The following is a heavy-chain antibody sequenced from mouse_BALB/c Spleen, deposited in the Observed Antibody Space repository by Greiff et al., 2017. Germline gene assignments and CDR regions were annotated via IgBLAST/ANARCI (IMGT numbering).Heavy chain of an antibody. CDR1: GYTFTDYE. Sequence: VQLQQSGAELVRPGASVTLSCKASGYTFTDYEMHWVKQTPVHGLEWIGAIDPETGGTAYNQKFKGKATLTADKSSSTAYMELRSLTSEDSAVYYCTRRTTATRYWYFDVWGAGTTVTVSS. J-gene: IGHJ1*01. V-gene: IGHV1-15*01. CDR3: TRRTTATRYWYFDV. CDR2: IDPETGGT. D-gene: IGHD1-2*01.